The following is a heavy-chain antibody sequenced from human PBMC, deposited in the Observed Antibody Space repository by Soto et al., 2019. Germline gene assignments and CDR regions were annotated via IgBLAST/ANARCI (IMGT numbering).Heavy chain of an antibody. V-gene: IGHV1-18*01. Sequence: ASVKVSCKASGYTFTSYGISWVRQAPGQGLEWMGWISAYNGNTNYAQKLQGRVTMTTDTSTSTAYMELRSLRSDDTAVYYCARDIVVVPAAKVPPPEDAFDIWGKGTMVTVSS. D-gene: IGHD2-2*01. CDR3: ARDIVVVPAAKVPPPEDAFDI. CDR2: ISAYNGNT. CDR1: GYTFTSYG. J-gene: IGHJ3*02.